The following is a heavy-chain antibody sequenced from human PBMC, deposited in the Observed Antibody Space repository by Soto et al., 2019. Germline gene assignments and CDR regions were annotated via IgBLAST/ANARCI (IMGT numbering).Heavy chain of an antibody. D-gene: IGHD2-2*01. CDR1: GYTFTRYY. V-gene: IGHV1-46*01. Sequence: ASVKVSCKASGYTFTRYYMHWVRQAPGQGLEWMGIINPSGGSTSYAQNFQGRVTMTGDKSTSTVYMELSSLRSEDTAVYYCARDSGRSDVVPAAISAMDVWGQGTTVTV. CDR3: ARDSGRSDVVPAAISAMDV. J-gene: IGHJ6*02. CDR2: INPSGGST.